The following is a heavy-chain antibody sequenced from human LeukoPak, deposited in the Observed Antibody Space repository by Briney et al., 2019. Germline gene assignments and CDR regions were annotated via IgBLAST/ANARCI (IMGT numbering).Heavy chain of an antibody. CDR2: IKSKTFGGXT. CDR1: GFTXXNAW. CDR3: XVXISXGXXH. V-gene: IGHV3-15*01. J-gene: IGHJ4*02. D-gene: IGHD1-26*01. Sequence: GFTXXNAWMTWVRQAPGKGLECVGRIKSKTFGGXTDYAAPVKGRFTISRDDSKNRMYLQMNRLKREDKAVYYXXVXISXGXXHWGQGTLXTVSS.